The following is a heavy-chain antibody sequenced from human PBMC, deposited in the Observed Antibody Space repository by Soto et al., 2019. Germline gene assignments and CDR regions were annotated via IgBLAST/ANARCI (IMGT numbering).Heavy chain of an antibody. J-gene: IGHJ4*02. Sequence: PGGSLRLSCAASGFSFSKYSMNWVRQAPGKGLEWVSSISSSSAYIYYADSVKGRLTISRDNAENSLYLQMNSLRAEDTAVYYCARARMSQLGTSDFWGQGTLVTVSS. CDR2: ISSSSAYI. V-gene: IGHV3-21*01. CDR1: GFSFSKYS. CDR3: ARARMSQLGTSDF. D-gene: IGHD6-6*01.